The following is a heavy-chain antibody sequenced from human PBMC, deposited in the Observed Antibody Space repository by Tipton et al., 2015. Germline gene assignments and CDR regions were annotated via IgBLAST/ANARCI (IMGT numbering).Heavy chain of an antibody. J-gene: IGHJ4*02. Sequence: TLSLTCTVSSDSINKYYWSWIRQPPGKELEWIGYIQYSGGTNYNPSLESRVSISVDTSKNQFSLKVNSVTAADTAVYYCARGLLLWFGMSDYWGRGTLVTVSS. V-gene: IGHV4-59*01. CDR1: SDSINKYY. CDR2: IQYSGGT. D-gene: IGHD3-10*01. CDR3: ARGLLLWFGMSDY.